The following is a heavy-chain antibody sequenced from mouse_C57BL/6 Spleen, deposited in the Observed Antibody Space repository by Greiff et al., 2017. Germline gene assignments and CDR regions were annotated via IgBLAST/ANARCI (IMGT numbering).Heavy chain of an antibody. CDR1: GYTFTSYW. CDR3: ASRGSYYFDY. D-gene: IGHD3-1*01. V-gene: IGHV1-50*01. CDR2: IDPSDSYT. J-gene: IGHJ2*01. Sequence: VQLQQPGAELVKPGASVKLSCKASGYTFTSYWMQWVKQRPGQGLEWIGEIDPSDSYTNYNQKFKGKATLTVDTSSSTAYMQLSSLTSEDSAVYYCASRGSYYFDYWGQGTTLTVSS.